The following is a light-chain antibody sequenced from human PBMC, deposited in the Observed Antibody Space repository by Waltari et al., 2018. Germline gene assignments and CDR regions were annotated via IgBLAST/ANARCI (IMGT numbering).Light chain of an antibody. J-gene: IGLJ3*02. CDR3: SSYTTSGGLL. CDR1: DNDIATYDY. V-gene: IGLV2-14*03. CDR2: DVV. Sequence: SVLTQPASVSGSPGQSITISCRGTDNDIATYDYVSWYQQHPGQVPKLILYDVVLRPSGFSSRVSCSKSGNTATLTLFGLQAEDEADYYCSSYTTSGGLLFGGGTKLT.